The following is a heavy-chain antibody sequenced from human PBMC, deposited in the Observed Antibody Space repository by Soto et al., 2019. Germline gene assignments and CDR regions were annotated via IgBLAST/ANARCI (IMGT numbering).Heavy chain of an antibody. J-gene: IGHJ6*02. CDR1: GFTFSVSA. V-gene: IGHV3-73*01. CDR2: IRSKADNYAT. D-gene: IGHD1-26*01. CDR3: ARLAEWEYYDGMDV. Sequence: GGSLRLSCAVSGFTFSVSAIHWVRQASGKGLEWVGRIRSKADNYATAYGASVKGRFSISGDDSKNTAYLQMSSLNTEDTAVYYCARLAEWEYYDGMDVWGQGTTVTVSS.